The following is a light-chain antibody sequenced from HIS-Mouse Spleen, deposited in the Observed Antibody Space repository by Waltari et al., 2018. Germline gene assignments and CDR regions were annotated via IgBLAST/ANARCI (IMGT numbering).Light chain of an antibody. CDR3: QQYNNWSWT. V-gene: IGKV3-15*01. J-gene: IGKJ1*01. CDR1: QSVSSN. CDR2: GAS. Sequence: EIVMTQSPATLSVSPGERATLSCRASQSVSSNLAWYQQKPGQAPRLLIYGASTRATVIPARFSGSGSGKEFTLTISSMQSEDFAVYYCQQYNNWSWTFGQGTKVEIK.